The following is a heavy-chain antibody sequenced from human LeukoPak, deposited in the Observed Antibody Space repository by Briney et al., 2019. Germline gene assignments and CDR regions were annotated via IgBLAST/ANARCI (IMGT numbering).Heavy chain of an antibody. D-gene: IGHD1-26*01. V-gene: IGHV3-13*01. Sequence: GGSLGLSCAASGFTVSSYAMHWVRQPIGKGLGWVSALGIAGDTFYPGSVKGRFTISRENAKNSLYLQMNSLRAEDTAMYYCARQKQSHGNFDYWGQGTLVTVSS. CDR2: LGIAGDT. CDR3: ARQKQSHGNFDY. J-gene: IGHJ4*02. CDR1: GFTVSSYA.